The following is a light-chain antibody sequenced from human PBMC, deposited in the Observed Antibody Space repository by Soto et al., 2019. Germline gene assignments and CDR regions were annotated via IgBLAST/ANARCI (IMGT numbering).Light chain of an antibody. CDR3: QQYNNWPPYT. CDR2: GAA. V-gene: IGKV3-15*01. J-gene: IGKJ2*01. CDR1: QSVSSN. Sequence: EIVMTQSPATLSMSPGERATLSCRASQSVSSNLAWYQQKPGQAHRLLIYGAATRATGIPDRFSGSGSGTEFTLTISSLQSEDLAVYYCQQYNNWPPYTFGQGTKREIK.